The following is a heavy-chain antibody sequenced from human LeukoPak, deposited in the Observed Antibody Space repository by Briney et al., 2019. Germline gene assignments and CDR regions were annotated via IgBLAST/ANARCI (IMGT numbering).Heavy chain of an antibody. Sequence: GGSLRLSCAASGFSFRSYSMNWVRQAPGRGLEWVSFISSSSTYIYYADSMKGRFTISRDNAKNSLFLQMNNLRGEDTAVYYCARIPYSSSLTDAFDIWGQGTMVTVYS. CDR1: GFSFRSYS. CDR3: ARIPYSSSLTDAFDI. CDR2: ISSSSTYI. D-gene: IGHD6-6*01. J-gene: IGHJ3*02. V-gene: IGHV3-21*01.